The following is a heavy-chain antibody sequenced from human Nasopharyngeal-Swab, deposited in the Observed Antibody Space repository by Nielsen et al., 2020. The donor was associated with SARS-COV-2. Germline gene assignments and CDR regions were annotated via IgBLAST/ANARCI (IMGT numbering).Heavy chain of an antibody. Sequence: ASVKVSCKASGYTFTGYFMHWARKAPGQGIEWMGRINPNSGATNYAQKFQGRVTMTRDTSIRTAYMELSRLTSDDTAVYYCARDLRPRSQSWEQLSDYGMDVWGQGTTVTVSS. J-gene: IGHJ6*02. CDR1: GYTFTGYF. V-gene: IGHV1-2*06. D-gene: IGHD1-26*01. CDR2: INPNSGAT. CDR3: ARDLRPRSQSWEQLSDYGMDV.